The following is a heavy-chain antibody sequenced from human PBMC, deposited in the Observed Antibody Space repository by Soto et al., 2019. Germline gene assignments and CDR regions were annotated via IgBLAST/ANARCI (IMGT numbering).Heavy chain of an antibody. D-gene: IGHD6-6*01. CDR2: IYYIGNT. Sequence: SETLSLTCTVSGGSISSSHYYGGWIRQSPGKGLEWIGSIYYIGNTYYNPSLKSRVTISVDTSKNQFSLKLSSVTAADTAVYYCARDPGIAARRAYYYYYYGMDVWGQGTTVT. CDR3: ARDPGIAARRAYYYYYYGMDV. V-gene: IGHV4-39*02. J-gene: IGHJ6*02. CDR1: GGSISSSHYY.